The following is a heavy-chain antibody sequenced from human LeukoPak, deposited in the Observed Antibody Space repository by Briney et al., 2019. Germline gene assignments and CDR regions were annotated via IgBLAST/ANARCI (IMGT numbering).Heavy chain of an antibody. D-gene: IGHD4-23*01. V-gene: IGHV4-34*01. J-gene: IGHJ6*02. CDR3: ARMTTVVTRTYYYYYGMDV. CDR1: GGSFSGYY. Sequence: SETLSLTCAVYGGSFSGYYWSWIRQPPGKGLEWIGEINHSGSTNYNPSLKSQVTISVDTSKNQFSLKLSSVTAADTAVYYCARMTTVVTRTYYYYYGMDVWGQGTTVTVSS. CDR2: INHSGST.